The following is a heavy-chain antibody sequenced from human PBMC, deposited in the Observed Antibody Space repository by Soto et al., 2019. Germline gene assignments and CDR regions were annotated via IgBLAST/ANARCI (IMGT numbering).Heavy chain of an antibody. CDR1: GFTFSSYA. CDR3: ARGKAARSYYYYGMDV. J-gene: IGHJ6*02. CDR2: ISGSGGST. V-gene: IGHV3-23*01. Sequence: GESLKISCAASGFTFSSYAMSWVRQAPGKGLEWVSAISGSGGSTYYADSVKGRFTISRDNSKNTLYLQMNSLRAEDTAVYYCARGKAARSYYYYGMDVWGQGTTVTVSS. D-gene: IGHD6-6*01.